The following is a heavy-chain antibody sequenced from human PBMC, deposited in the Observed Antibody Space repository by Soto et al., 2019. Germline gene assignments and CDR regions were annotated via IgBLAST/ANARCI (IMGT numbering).Heavy chain of an antibody. J-gene: IGHJ4*02. CDR3: TGDECWGSNTSCQEFDY. V-gene: IGHV3-33*01. CDR1: GFTFSSYG. CDR2: IWYDGSNK. D-gene: IGHD2-2*01. Sequence: QVQLVESGGGVVQPGRSLRLSCAASGFTFSSYGMHWVRQAPGKGLEWVAVIWYDGSNKYYADSVKGRFTISRDNSKNTLYLQMNSLRAEDTAVYYCTGDECWGSNTSCQEFDYWGQGTLVTVSS.